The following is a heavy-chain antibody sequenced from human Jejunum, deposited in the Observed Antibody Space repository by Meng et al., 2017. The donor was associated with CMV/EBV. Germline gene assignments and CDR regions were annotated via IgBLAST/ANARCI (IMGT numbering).Heavy chain of an antibody. CDR1: FAFNDAW. V-gene: IGHV3-73*01. CDR3: TRADSSNYGSLFDY. J-gene: IGHJ4*02. Sequence: FAFNDAWMSWVRQASGKGLEWVGRIRGKAHSYATAYAASVKGRFTISRDDSKNTAYLQMNSLKTEDTAVYYCTRADSSNYGSLFDYWGQGTLVTVSS. CDR2: IRGKAHSYAT. D-gene: IGHD4-11*01.